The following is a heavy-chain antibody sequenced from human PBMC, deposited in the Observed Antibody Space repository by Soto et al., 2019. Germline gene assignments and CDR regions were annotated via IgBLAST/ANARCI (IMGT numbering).Heavy chain of an antibody. CDR3: ASGIEISSGWAGLTYYHFGTDV. J-gene: IGHJ6*02. V-gene: IGHV1-69*06. CDR1: GGTFSSYA. D-gene: IGHD6-19*01. Sequence: ASVKVSCKASGGTFSSYAISWVRQAPGQGLEWMGGIIPIFGTANYAQKFQGRVTITADKSTSTAYMELSSLRSEDTAVYYCASGIEISSGWAGLTYYHFGTDVWGQGTTVTVSS. CDR2: IIPIFGTA.